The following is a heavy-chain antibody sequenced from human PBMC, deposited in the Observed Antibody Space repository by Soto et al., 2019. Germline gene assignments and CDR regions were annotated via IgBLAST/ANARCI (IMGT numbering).Heavy chain of an antibody. CDR1: GFSLSTSGVG. CDR2: IYWDDDK. Sequence: QITLKESGPTLVKPTQTLTLTCTFSGFSLSTSGVGVGWIRQPPGKALEWLALIYWDDDKRYSPSLKSRLTITKDTSKNQVVLTMTNMDPVDTATYYCVHLLYYYGSGCYYPHNWFDPWGQGTLVTVSS. V-gene: IGHV2-5*02. D-gene: IGHD3-10*01. CDR3: VHLLYYYGSGCYYPHNWFDP. J-gene: IGHJ5*02.